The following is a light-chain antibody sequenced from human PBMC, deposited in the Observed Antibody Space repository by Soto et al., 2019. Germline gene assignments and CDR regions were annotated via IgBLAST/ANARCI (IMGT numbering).Light chain of an antibody. CDR3: MQALHTPYT. V-gene: IGKV2-28*01. CDR2: LGS. CDR1: QSLLQSNGYTY. Sequence: EIVMTQSPLSLPVTPGGPASISCRSSQSLLQSNGYTYVDWFLQKPGQSPQLLIFLGSNRASGVPDRFSGSGSGTNVTLKISRVEAEDVGVYYCMQALHTPYTFGQGTKLEIK. J-gene: IGKJ2*01.